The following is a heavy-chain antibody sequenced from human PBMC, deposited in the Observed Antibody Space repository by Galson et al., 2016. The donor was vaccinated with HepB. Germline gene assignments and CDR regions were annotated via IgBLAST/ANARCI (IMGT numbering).Heavy chain of an antibody. D-gene: IGHD1-26*01. J-gene: IGHJ4*01. CDR1: GFTFRSYG. CDR2: ISFDGSSK. CDR3: AKDRLQDGKWEIDY. Sequence: SLRLSCAASGFTFRSYGIHWVRQAPGKGLEWVALISFDGSSKYYADFVKGRFTISRDNSKTTLSLQMRSLRAEDTALYYCAKDRLQDGKWEIDYWGQGTLVTVSS. V-gene: IGHV3-30*18.